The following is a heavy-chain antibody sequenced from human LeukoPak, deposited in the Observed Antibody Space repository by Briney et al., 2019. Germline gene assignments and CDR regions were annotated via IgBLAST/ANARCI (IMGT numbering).Heavy chain of an antibody. J-gene: IGHJ4*02. V-gene: IGHV1-24*01. Sequence: ASVKVSCKVSGYTLTELSMHWVRQAPGKGLEWMGGFDPEDGETIYAQKFQGRVTMTEDTSTDTAYMELSSLRSEDTAVYYCATAPAYYYGSGTTRFDYWGQGTLVTVSS. CDR2: FDPEDGET. CDR3: ATAPAYYYGSGTTRFDY. CDR1: GYTLTELS. D-gene: IGHD3-10*01.